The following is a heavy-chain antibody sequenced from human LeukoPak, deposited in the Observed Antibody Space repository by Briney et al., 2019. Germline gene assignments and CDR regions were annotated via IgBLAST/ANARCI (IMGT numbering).Heavy chain of an antibody. V-gene: IGHV3-21*01. D-gene: IGHD3-3*01. Sequence: GGSLRLSCAASGFTFNTYSMNWVRQAPGKGLEWVASISSRSNYINYAESVKGRFTISRDNAQNSLYLQMNSLRAEDTAVYYCARPDPELWSGYYAYYYYYMDVWGKGTTVTVSS. CDR1: GFTFNTYS. J-gene: IGHJ6*03. CDR3: ARPDPELWSGYYAYYYYYMDV. CDR2: ISSRSNYI.